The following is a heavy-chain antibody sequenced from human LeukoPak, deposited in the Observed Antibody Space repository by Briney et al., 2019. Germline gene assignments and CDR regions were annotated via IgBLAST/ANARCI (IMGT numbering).Heavy chain of an antibody. J-gene: IGHJ3*02. D-gene: IGHD5-24*01. CDR3: ARVRRNGYNSAFDI. CDR2: INPNSGGT. Sequence: GASVKVSCKASGYTFTGYYMHWVRQAPGQGLEWMGWINPNSGGTNYAQKFQGRVTMTRDTSISTAYMELSRLRSDDTAVYYCARVRRNGYNSAFDIWGQGTMVTVSS. CDR1: GYTFTGYY. V-gene: IGHV1-2*02.